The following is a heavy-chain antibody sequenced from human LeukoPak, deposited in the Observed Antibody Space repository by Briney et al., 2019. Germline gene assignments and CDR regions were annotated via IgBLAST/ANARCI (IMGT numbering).Heavy chain of an antibody. D-gene: IGHD2-2*01. Sequence: GGSLRLSCTVTGLTFRNVWLSWVRQAPGKGLEWVSYISTSASAVYYADSVKGRFTISRDNAKASLYLQMNSLRAEDTAVYYCARDAFYCSSTSCYDHWGQGTLVTVSS. J-gene: IGHJ5*02. V-gene: IGHV3-11*04. CDR3: ARDAFYCSSTSCYDH. CDR1: GLTFRNVW. CDR2: ISTSASAV.